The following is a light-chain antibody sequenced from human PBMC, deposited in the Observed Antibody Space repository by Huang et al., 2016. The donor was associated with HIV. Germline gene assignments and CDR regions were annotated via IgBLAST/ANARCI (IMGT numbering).Light chain of an antibody. CDR2: AAS. CDR3: QQYNDFRST. CDR1: QVVSSH. J-gene: IGKJ3*01. V-gene: IGKV3-15*01. Sequence: ETVMTQSPVTLSVSPGDRAPLSCRSSQVVSSHLAWYQQKPGQAPRLLIYAASTRAHGVPARFSGSGAGTEFTLTISTLQSEDSAVYYCQQYNDFRSTFGPGTRVEIK.